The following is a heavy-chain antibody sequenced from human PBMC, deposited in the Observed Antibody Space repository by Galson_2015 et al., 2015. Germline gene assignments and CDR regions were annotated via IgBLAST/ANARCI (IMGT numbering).Heavy chain of an antibody. CDR2: ISGSGGST. Sequence: SLRLSCAASGFTFSSYAMSWVRQAPGKGLEWVSAISGSGGSTYYADSVKGRFTISRDNSKNTLYLQMNSLRAEDTAVYYCAKDGVSSYCGGDCYWDYFDYWGQGTLVTVSS. V-gene: IGHV3-23*01. J-gene: IGHJ4*02. CDR3: AKDGVSSYCGGDCYWDYFDY. CDR1: GFTFSSYA. D-gene: IGHD2-21*02.